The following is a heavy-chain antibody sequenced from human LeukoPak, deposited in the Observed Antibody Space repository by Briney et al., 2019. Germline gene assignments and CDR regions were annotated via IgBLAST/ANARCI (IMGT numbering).Heavy chain of an antibody. J-gene: IGHJ4*02. Sequence: GGSLRLSCAASGFTFSDYYMSWIRQAPGKGLEWVSYISSSGSTIYYADSVKGRFTISRDNAKNSLYLQMNSLRAEDTAVYYCARDYGDYVGSLHYFDYWGQGTLVTVSS. CDR2: ISSSGSTI. V-gene: IGHV3-11*01. D-gene: IGHD4-17*01. CDR3: ARDYGDYVGSLHYFDY. CDR1: GFTFSDYY.